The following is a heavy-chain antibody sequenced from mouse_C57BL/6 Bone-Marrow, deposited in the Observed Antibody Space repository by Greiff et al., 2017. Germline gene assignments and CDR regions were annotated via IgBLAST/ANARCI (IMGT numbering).Heavy chain of an antibody. Sequence: QVQLQQPGAELVKPGASVKLSCKASGYTFTSYWMQWVKQRPGQGLEWIGEIDPSDSYTNYNQKFKGKATLTVDTSSSTAYMQLSSLTSEDSAVYYCARGGNYDYDGWYFDVWGTGTTITVSS. D-gene: IGHD2-4*01. CDR3: ARGGNYDYDGWYFDV. CDR2: IDPSDSYT. J-gene: IGHJ1*03. V-gene: IGHV1-50*01. CDR1: GYTFTSYW.